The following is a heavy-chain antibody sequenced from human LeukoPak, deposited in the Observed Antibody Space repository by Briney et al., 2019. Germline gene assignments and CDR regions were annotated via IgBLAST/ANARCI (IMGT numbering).Heavy chain of an antibody. D-gene: IGHD2-2*02. J-gene: IGHJ4*02. CDR2: VSSSSSTI. CDR1: GFTFSSYS. Sequence: GGSLRLSCAASGFTFSSYSMNWVRQAPGKGLEWVSYVSSSSSTIYYADSVKGRFTISRDNAKNSLYLQMNSLRAEDTAVYYCAREGPYCSSTSCYNRGRRYYFDYWGQGTLVTVSS. V-gene: IGHV3-48*04. CDR3: AREGPYCSSTSCYNRGRRYYFDY.